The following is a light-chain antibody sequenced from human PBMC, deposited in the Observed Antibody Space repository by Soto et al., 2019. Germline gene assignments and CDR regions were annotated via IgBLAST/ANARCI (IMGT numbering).Light chain of an antibody. V-gene: IGKV2-28*01. CDR2: RGS. J-gene: IGKJ1*01. CDR3: MQALQTPQT. Sequence: DIVLTQSPLSLPVTPGESASISCKASQSLLLSSGNNYLDWYLQKPGQSPQLXXYRGSGRASGVPDRFSGSGSGTNFTLEISRVEAEDVGLYDCMQALQTPQTFGQGTKVDIK. CDR1: QSLLLSSGNNY.